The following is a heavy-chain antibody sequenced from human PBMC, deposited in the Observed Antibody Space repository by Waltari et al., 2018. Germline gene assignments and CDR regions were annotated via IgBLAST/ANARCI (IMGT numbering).Heavy chain of an antibody. CDR1: GYSISSGYY. Sequence: QVQLQESGPGLVKPSETLSLTCAVSGYSISSGYYWGWIRQPPGKGLEWIGSIYHSGSTDYNPSLKSRVTISVDTSKNQFSLKLSSVTAADTAVYYCARHGLRYFDWLLYYFDYWGQGTLVTVSS. V-gene: IGHV4-38-2*01. J-gene: IGHJ4*02. D-gene: IGHD3-9*01. CDR2: IYHSGST. CDR3: ARHGLRYFDWLLYYFDY.